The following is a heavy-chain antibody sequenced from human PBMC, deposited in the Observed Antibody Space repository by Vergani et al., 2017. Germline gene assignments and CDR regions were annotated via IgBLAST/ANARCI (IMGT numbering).Heavy chain of an antibody. D-gene: IGHD3-9*01. CDR1: GGTFSSYA. V-gene: IGHV1-69*13. CDR2: IIPIFGTA. CDR3: ARGPTYDSLTGYYYYYYMGV. J-gene: IGHJ6*03. Sequence: QVQLVQSGAEVKKPGSSVKVSCKASGGTFSSYAISWVRQAPGQGLEWMGGIIPIFGTANYAQKFQGRVTITADESMSTAYMELSSLRSEETAVYYCARGPTYDSLTGYYYYYYMGVWGKGTTVTVSS.